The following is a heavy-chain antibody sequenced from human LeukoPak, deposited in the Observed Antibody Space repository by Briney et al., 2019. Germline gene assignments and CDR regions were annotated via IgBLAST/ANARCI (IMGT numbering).Heavy chain of an antibody. CDR2: INHSGST. Sequence: SETLSLTCAVYGGSFSGYYWSWIRQPPGKGLEWIGEINHSGSTNYNPSLKSRVTISVDTSKNQFSLKLSSMTAADTAVYYCAVSPEGIAAAGTASFDYWGQGTLVTVSS. J-gene: IGHJ4*02. D-gene: IGHD6-13*01. V-gene: IGHV4-34*01. CDR3: AVSPEGIAAAGTASFDY. CDR1: GGSFSGYY.